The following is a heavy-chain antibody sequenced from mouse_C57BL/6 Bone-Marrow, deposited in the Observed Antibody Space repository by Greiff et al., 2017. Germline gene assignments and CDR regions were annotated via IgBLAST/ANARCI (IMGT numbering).Heavy chain of an antibody. J-gene: IGHJ2*01. D-gene: IGHD4-1*01. Sequence: QVQLQQPGAELVKPGASVKMSCKASGYTFTSYWITWVKQRPGKGLEWIGDIYPTSGRTNYNEKFKSKAILTVDTSTNTAYMQRSSLTSEDSAVFYGASSGPLGRSYDYWDQGTALTVTS. CDR1: GYTFTSYW. CDR2: IYPTSGRT. V-gene: IGHV1-55*01. CDR3: ASSGPLGRSYDY.